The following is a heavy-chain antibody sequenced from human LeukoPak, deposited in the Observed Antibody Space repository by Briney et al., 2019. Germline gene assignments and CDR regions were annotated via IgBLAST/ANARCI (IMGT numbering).Heavy chain of an antibody. V-gene: IGHV4-34*01. CDR2: INHNGST. CDR1: GGSFSGYY. Sequence: SETLSLTCAVYGGSFSGYYWSWIRQPPGKGLEWIGEINHNGSTNYNPSLKSRVTISVDTSKNQFSLKLSSVTAADTAVYYCARASVIAIPFSYWGQGTLVTVSS. J-gene: IGHJ4*02. CDR3: ARASVIAIPFSY. D-gene: IGHD2-21*01.